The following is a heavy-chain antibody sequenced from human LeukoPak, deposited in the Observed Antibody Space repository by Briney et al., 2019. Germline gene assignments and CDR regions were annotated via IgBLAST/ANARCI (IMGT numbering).Heavy chain of an antibody. J-gene: IGHJ3*02. D-gene: IGHD4-17*01. CDR1: GFTFRNYV. CDR2: ISNDGGST. V-gene: IGHV3-64D*06. CDR3: VKDGGRTVTTRDAFDI. Sequence: GGSLRLSCAASGFTFRNYVIHWVRQAPGKGLQFVSDISNDGGSTHYTESVRGRFTISRDNSKNTVSLQMNTLRPEDTAVYYCVKDGGRTVTTRDAFDIWGQGTLVTVSS.